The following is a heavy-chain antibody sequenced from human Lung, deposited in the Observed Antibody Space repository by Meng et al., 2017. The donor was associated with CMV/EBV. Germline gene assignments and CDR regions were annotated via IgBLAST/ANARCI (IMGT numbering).Heavy chain of an antibody. D-gene: IGHD6-6*01. CDR3: ARGRVAARQSQRPGLYFDY. CDR1: GGSFSGYY. CDR2: INHSRNT. J-gene: IGHJ4*02. Sequence: GSLRLXCAVYGGSFSGYYWTWIRQPPRKGLEWIGEINHSRNTNYNPSLTSRVTMSVDTSKNQFSLTLISVSAADTAVYYCARGRVAARQSQRPGLYFDYWGQGNXVT. V-gene: IGHV4-34*01.